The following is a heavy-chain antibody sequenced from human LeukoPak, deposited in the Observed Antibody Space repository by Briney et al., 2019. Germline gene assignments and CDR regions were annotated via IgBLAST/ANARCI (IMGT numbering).Heavy chain of an antibody. V-gene: IGHV3-9*01. CDR3: AKGDCGSSSCTRLDN. D-gene: IGHD2-2*01. Sequence: GGSLRLSCAASGFTFDDYGMHWVRQAPGKGLEWVSGISWNGGGVGYAASVKGRFTIFRDNAKKSLFLQMNSLRPEDTALYYCAKGDCGSSSCTRLDNWGQGTLVTVSS. CDR2: ISWNGGGV. J-gene: IGHJ4*02. CDR1: GFTFDDYG.